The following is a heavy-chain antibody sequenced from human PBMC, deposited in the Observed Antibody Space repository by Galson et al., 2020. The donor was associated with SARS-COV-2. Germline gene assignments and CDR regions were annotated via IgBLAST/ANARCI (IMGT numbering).Heavy chain of an antibody. V-gene: IGHV1-46*01. Sequence: ASVKVSCKASGYTFTNYYMHWVRHAPGQALAWMGLINPSGVNTYYAQNFQGSVTMTRDTSTSTVYMELHSLRSEDTAVYYCARMTVAGPFDYWGQGTLVTVSS. CDR2: INPSGVNT. CDR1: GYTFTNYY. CDR3: ARMTVAGPFDY. D-gene: IGHD6-19*01. J-gene: IGHJ4*02.